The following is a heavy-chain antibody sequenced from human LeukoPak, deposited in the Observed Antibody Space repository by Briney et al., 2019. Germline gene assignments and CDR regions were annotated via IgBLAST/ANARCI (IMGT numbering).Heavy chain of an antibody. Sequence: GGSLRLSCAASGFTFSSYAMSWVRQAPGKGLEWVSAISGSGGSTYYADSVKGRFTISRDNSKNTLYLQMNSLRAEDTAVYYCAKDGLDRSTPYYYYYMDVWGKGTTVTISS. CDR2: ISGSGGST. D-gene: IGHD2-2*01. CDR1: GFTFSSYA. V-gene: IGHV3-23*01. J-gene: IGHJ6*03. CDR3: AKDGLDRSTPYYYYYMDV.